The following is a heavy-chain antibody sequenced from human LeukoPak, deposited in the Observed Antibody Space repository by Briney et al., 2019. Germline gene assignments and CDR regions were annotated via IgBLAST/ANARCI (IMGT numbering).Heavy chain of an antibody. Sequence: VASVKVSCKASGGTFSSYAISWVRQAPGQGLEWMGGIIPIFGAANYAQKFQGRVTITADESTSTAYMELRSLRSEDTAVYYCARATGNSDHSPQEPIDLYFDLWGRGTLVTVSS. CDR2: IIPIFGAA. D-gene: IGHD4-23*01. CDR3: ARATGNSDHSPQEPIDLYFDL. V-gene: IGHV1-69*13. CDR1: GGTFSSYA. J-gene: IGHJ2*01.